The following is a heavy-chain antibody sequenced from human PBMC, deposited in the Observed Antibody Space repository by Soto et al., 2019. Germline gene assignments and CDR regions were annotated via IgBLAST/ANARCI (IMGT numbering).Heavy chain of an antibody. D-gene: IGHD4-4*01. CDR1: GFTFKNYA. V-gene: IGHV3-30-3*01. CDR3: ARDPPGFHSAFDF. J-gene: IGHJ4*02. CDR2: ISYDGNNI. Sequence: GGSLRLSCAASGFTFKNYALHWVRQAPGRGLEWVAAISYDGNNINYAESVKGRFTISRDTSQNQFSLQLNSVTPEDTAIYSCARDPPGFHSAFDFWGQGTLVTVSS.